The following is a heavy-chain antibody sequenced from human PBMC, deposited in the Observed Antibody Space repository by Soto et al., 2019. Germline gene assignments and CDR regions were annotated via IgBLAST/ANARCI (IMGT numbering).Heavy chain of an antibody. Sequence: LETLPHTCTVSGGSSSSYYWSWIRQPTGKGLEWIGYIYYSGSTNYNPSLKSRVTISVDTSKNQFSLKLSSVTAADTAVYYCARSLVATIHYYYYGMDVWGQGTTLTVSS. CDR1: GGSSSSYY. D-gene: IGHD5-12*01. J-gene: IGHJ6*02. CDR2: IYYSGST. V-gene: IGHV4-59*01. CDR3: ARSLVATIHYYYYGMDV.